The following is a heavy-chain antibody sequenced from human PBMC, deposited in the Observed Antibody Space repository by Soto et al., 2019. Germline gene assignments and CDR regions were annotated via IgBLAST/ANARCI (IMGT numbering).Heavy chain of an antibody. D-gene: IGHD2-2*02. CDR2: ISGSGGST. J-gene: IGHJ5*02. V-gene: IGHV3-23*01. CDR1: GFTFSSYA. Sequence: GGSLRLSCAASGFTFSSYAMSWVRQAPGKGLEWVSAISGSGGSTYYADSVKGRFTISRDNSKNTLYLQMNSLRAEDTAVYYCAKLDLPQYQLLYRWFDPWGQGTLVTVSS. CDR3: AKLDLPQYQLLYRWFDP.